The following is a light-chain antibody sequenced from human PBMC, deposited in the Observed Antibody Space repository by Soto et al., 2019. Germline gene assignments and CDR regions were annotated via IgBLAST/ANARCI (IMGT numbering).Light chain of an antibody. CDR3: QQYGSSSRWT. V-gene: IGKV3-20*01. CDR1: RRVSSNY. CDR2: GAS. J-gene: IGKJ1*01. Sequence: EVVLTEYPGTLSLSPGERASLSCRASRRVSSNYLAWYQQKPGQCPRLLIYGASSRATGIPDRFSGSGSGTDFTLTISRLEPEDFAMYYCQQYGSSSRWTFGQGTKVDI.